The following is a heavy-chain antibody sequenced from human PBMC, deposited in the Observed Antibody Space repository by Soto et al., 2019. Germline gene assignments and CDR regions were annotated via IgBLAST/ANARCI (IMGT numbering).Heavy chain of an antibody. J-gene: IGHJ4*02. CDR1: GFTLSNYC. Sequence: GGSLRLSCAASGFTLSNYCMTWVRQAPGKGLEWVANINKDGSQKNYVDSVKGRFTIARDNGQNSLSLQINSLRVEDTAVYYCVRELGLAYWGQGALVTVPS. D-gene: IGHD7-27*01. CDR2: INKDGSQK. V-gene: IGHV3-7*03. CDR3: VRELGLAY.